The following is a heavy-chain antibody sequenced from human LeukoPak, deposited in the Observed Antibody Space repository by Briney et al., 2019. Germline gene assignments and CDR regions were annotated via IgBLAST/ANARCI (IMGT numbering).Heavy chain of an antibody. Sequence: GESLRLACAASGFTLSGYSMNWVRQAPGKGLEWVSHIGISGAIHYGDSVKGRFTISSDNAKNSAYLQMNSLRAEDTAVYYCSTAKFDYWGQGSLVTVSS. V-gene: IGHV3-48*01. CDR3: STAKFDY. CDR1: GFTLSGYS. J-gene: IGHJ4*02. CDR2: IGISGAI.